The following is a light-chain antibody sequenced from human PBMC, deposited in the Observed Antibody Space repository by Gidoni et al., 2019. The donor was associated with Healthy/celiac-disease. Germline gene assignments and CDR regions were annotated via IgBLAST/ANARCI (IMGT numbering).Light chain of an antibody. CDR1: QSISSW. J-gene: IGKJ5*01. CDR3: QQYNSYS. CDR2: DAS. Sequence: DIQMTQSPSTLSASVGDRVTITCRASQSISSWLAWYQQKPGKAPKLLRYDASSLESGVPSRFSGSGSGTEFTLTISSLQPDDFATYYCQQYNSYSFGQGTRLEIK. V-gene: IGKV1-5*01.